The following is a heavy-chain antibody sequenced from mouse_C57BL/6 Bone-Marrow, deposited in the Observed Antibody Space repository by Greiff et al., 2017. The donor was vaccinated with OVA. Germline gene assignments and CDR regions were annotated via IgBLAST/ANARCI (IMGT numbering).Heavy chain of an antibody. CDR3: ARLNGYYLAY. V-gene: IGHV5-6*01. CDR2: ISSGGSYT. Sequence: VQLKESGGDLVKPGGSLKLSCAASGFTFSSYGMSWVRQTPDKRLEWVATISSGGSYTYYPDSVKGRFTISRDNAKNTLYLQMSSLKSEATAMYYCARLNGYYLAYWGQGTLVTVSA. D-gene: IGHD2-3*01. CDR1: GFTFSSYG. J-gene: IGHJ3*01.